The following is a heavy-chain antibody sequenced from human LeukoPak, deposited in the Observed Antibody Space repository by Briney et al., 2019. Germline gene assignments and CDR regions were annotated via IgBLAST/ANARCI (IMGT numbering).Heavy chain of an antibody. D-gene: IGHD2-2*01. V-gene: IGHV4-34*01. Sequence: SETLSLTCAVYGGSFSGYYWSWIRHPPGKGREWIGEINHSGSTNYNPSLKSRVTISVDTSKNQFSLKLSSVTAADTAVYYCARGFVGCSSTSCSRSMAHYWGQGTLVTVSS. CDR2: INHSGST. CDR1: GGSFSGYY. CDR3: ARGFVGCSSTSCSRSMAHY. J-gene: IGHJ4*02.